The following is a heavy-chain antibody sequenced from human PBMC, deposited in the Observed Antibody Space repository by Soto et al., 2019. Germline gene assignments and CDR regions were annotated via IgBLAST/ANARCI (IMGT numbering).Heavy chain of an antibody. J-gene: IGHJ3*02. D-gene: IGHD2-15*01. CDR2: MGGANGDT. CDR3: AKDRVDHNSVWDPFDI. CDR1: GFIFSDYA. Sequence: VHMLESGGGLVQPGGSLRLSCAASGFIFSDYAMSWVRQAPGKGLEWVAGMGGANGDTYYAESVRGRFAISRDNSKSTLFLQMNSLRAEDTAVYFCAKDRVDHNSVWDPFDIWGQGTLVTVSS. V-gene: IGHV3-23*01.